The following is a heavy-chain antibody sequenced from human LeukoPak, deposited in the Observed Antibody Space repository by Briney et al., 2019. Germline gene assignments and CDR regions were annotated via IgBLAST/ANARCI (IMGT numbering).Heavy chain of an antibody. V-gene: IGHV6-1*01. Sequence: SQTLSLTCDISGDSVSSNSASWNWIRQSPPRGLEWLGRTYYRSKWYYDYAVSVKSRITINPDTSKNQFSLHLNSVTPEDTAVYYCARGGGMVGATLFDYWGQGTLVTVSS. CDR1: GDSVSSNSAS. D-gene: IGHD1-26*01. CDR2: TYYRSKWYY. CDR3: ARGGGMVGATLFDY. J-gene: IGHJ4*02.